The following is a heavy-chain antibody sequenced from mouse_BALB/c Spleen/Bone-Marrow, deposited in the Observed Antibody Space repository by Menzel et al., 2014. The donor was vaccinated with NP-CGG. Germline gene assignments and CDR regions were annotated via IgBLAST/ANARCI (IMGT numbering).Heavy chain of an antibody. CDR2: IYPGEGDT. CDR1: GYTFTTYW. CDR3: SREPSNWGYY. V-gene: IGHV1-87*01. J-gene: IGHJ2*01. Sequence: QVQLQQSGAELARPGASVKLSCKTSGYTFTTYWMQWVKQRPGQGLEWIGAIYPGEGDTRYTQKFKGKATLTADKSSSIAYIQLSNLTSEDSAVYYCSREPSNWGYYWGQGTTLTVSS.